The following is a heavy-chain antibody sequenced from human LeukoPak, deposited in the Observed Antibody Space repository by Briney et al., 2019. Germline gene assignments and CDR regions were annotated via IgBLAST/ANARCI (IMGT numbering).Heavy chain of an antibody. CDR2: IKQDGSEK. CDR3: ARASDPWLQLT. V-gene: IGHV3-7*05. D-gene: IGHD5-24*01. CDR1: GFTFSNYW. Sequence: RGSLRLSCAASGFTFSNYWMIWVRQAPGKGLEWVGNIKQDGSEKRYADSVRGRFSISRDNAQTSLYLQMNSLRAEDTAVYYCARASDPWLQLTWGQGTLVTVSS. J-gene: IGHJ5*02.